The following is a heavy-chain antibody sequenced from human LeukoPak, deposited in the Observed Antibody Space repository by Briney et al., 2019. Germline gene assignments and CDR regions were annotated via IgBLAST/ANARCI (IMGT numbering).Heavy chain of an antibody. D-gene: IGHD2-15*01. Sequence: SETLSLTCIVSGGSISSSSYYWGWIRQPPGKGLEWIGSIYYSGSTYYNPSLKSRVTISVDTSKNQFSLKLSSVTAADTAVYYCARHSSRYCSGGSCYFPFFDNWFDPWGQGTLVTVSS. J-gene: IGHJ5*02. CDR1: GGSISSSSYY. CDR3: ARHSSRYCSGGSCYFPFFDNWFDP. CDR2: IYYSGST. V-gene: IGHV4-39*01.